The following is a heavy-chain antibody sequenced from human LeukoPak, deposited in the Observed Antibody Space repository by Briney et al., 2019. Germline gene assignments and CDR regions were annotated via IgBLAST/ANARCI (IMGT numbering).Heavy chain of an antibody. D-gene: IGHD3-3*01. CDR1: GGTFSSYA. CDR2: IIPIFGTA. CDR3: ARSRGMERSAFDT. J-gene: IGHJ3*02. Sequence: SVKVSCKASGGTFSSYAISWVRQAPGQGLEWMGGIIPIFGTANYAQKFQGRVTITTDESTSTAYMELSSLRSEDTAVYYCARSRGMERSAFDTWGQGTMVTVSS. V-gene: IGHV1-69*05.